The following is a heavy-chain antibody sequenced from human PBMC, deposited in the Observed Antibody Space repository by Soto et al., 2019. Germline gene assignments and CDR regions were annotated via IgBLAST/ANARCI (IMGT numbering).Heavy chain of an antibody. V-gene: IGHV3-30-3*01. J-gene: IGHJ5*02. CDR3: ASLCSGGSCYWDWFDP. D-gene: IGHD2-15*01. Sequence: GGSRRLSWAASGINFSSYAMHGVGQAPGKGLEWVAIISYDGSNKYYADSVKGRFTISRDNSKNTLYLQMNSLRAEDTAVYYCASLCSGGSCYWDWFDPWGQGTLVTVSS. CDR2: ISYDGSNK. CDR1: GINFSSYA.